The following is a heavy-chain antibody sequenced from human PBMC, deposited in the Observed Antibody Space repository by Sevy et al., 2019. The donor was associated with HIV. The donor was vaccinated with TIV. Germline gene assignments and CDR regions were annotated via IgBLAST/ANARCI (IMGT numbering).Heavy chain of an antibody. CDR2: ISGSGGST. J-gene: IGHJ4*02. V-gene: IGHV3-23*01. D-gene: IGHD6-19*01. CDR1: GFTFSSYA. Sequence: GGSLRLSCAASGFTFSSYAMSWVRQAPGKGLEWVSAISGSGGSTYYADSVKGRFTISRDNSKNTLYLQMNSLRAEDTAVYYGAKDAYSSGWYPSDYWGQGTLVTVSS. CDR3: AKDAYSSGWYPSDY.